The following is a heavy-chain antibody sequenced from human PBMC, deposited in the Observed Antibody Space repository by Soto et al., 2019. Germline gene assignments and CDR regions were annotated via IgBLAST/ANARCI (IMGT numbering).Heavy chain of an antibody. Sequence: SETLSLTCTVSGGSISSFYWCWIRQPPGKGLEWIGCIYFRGSTNYNPSLKSRVTISVDTSKNQFSLKLSSVTAADTAVYYCARLPHSGSYFEYCGQGILVTVSS. D-gene: IGHD1-26*01. V-gene: IGHV4-59*12. CDR1: GGSISSFY. J-gene: IGHJ4*02. CDR2: IYFRGST. CDR3: ARLPHSGSYFEY.